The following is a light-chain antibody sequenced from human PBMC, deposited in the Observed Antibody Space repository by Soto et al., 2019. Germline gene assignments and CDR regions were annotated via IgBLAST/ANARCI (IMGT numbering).Light chain of an antibody. V-gene: IGKV3-15*01. CDR1: QSVYNN. CDR2: GAS. Sequence: EIVMTQSPATLSVSPGERATLSCRASQSVYNNLAWYQQKPGQAPRLLIYGASTRATGIPARFSGSGSGTDFTLTISSLQPEDFATYYCQQLNSYPITFGQGTRLEIK. CDR3: QQLNSYPIT. J-gene: IGKJ5*01.